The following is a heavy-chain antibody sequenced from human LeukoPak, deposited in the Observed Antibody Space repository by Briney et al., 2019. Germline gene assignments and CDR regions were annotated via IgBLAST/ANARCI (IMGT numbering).Heavy chain of an antibody. CDR3: ARGLVVVVAAIDAFDI. Sequence: SETLSLTCAVYGGSFSGYYWSWIRQPPGKGLEWIGEINHSGSTNYNPSLKSRVTISVDTSKNQFSLKLSSVTAADTAVYYCARGLVVVVAAIDAFDIGGQGKMVTVSS. J-gene: IGHJ3*02. V-gene: IGHV4-34*01. CDR2: INHSGST. CDR1: GGSFSGYY. D-gene: IGHD2-15*01.